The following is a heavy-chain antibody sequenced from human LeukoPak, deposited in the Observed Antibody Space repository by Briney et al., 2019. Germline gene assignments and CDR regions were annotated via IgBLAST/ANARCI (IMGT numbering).Heavy chain of an antibody. V-gene: IGHV1-2*02. Sequence: AASVKVSCKASGYTFTGYYMHWVRQAPGQGLEWMAWINPNSGGTYYAQNFHGRITMTRDTSISTAYMELSRLRSDDTAIYYCARANALYCSSTSCLFDYWGQGTLVTVSS. D-gene: IGHD2-2*01. J-gene: IGHJ4*02. CDR1: GYTFTGYY. CDR2: INPNSGGT. CDR3: ARANALYCSSTSCLFDY.